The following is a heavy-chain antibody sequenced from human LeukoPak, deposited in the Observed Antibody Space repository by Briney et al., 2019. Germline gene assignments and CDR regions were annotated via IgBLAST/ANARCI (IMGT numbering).Heavy chain of an antibody. Sequence: ATVKVSCKASGYTFTGYYMHWVRHAPGQGLEWMGWINPNSGGTNYAQKFQGRVTMTRDTSISTAYMELSRLRSDDTAVYYCARRGSHGYSYGYDYWGQGTLVTVSS. V-gene: IGHV1-2*02. J-gene: IGHJ4*02. CDR3: ARRGSHGYSYGYDY. D-gene: IGHD5-18*01. CDR1: GYTFTGYY. CDR2: INPNSGGT.